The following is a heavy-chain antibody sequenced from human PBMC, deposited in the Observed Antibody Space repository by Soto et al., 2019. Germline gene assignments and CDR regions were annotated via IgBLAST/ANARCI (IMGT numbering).Heavy chain of an antibody. Sequence: XVLPLTYTFYGGSIRTNRDFWGWIRQRPGKGLEWIGSVYYIGSTYYNPSLMNRASISVDTSRNLFYLSLSSVTAADTAVYYCARHPRGDYYDTRGYELCYFDNWGHGTLVTVSS. J-gene: IGHJ4*03. CDR1: GGSIRTNRDF. CDR2: VYYIGST. CDR3: ARHPRGDYYDTRGYELCYFDN. D-gene: IGHD3-22*01. V-gene: IGHV4-39*01.